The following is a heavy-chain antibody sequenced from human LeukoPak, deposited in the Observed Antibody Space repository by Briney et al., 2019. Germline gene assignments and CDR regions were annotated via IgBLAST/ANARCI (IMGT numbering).Heavy chain of an antibody. V-gene: IGHV3-23*01. D-gene: IGHD2-2*01. CDR3: AKRQGIVPDYYYYGMDV. CDR2: INASGGNT. CDR1: GFAFSFYA. J-gene: IGHJ6*02. Sequence: PGGSLRLSCAASGFAFSFYAMSWVRQAPGKGPEWVSTINASGGNTYFAGSVKGRFTISRDNSKNTVYLQLNSLRAEDTAVYYCAKRQGIVPDYYYYGMDVWGQGTTVTVSS.